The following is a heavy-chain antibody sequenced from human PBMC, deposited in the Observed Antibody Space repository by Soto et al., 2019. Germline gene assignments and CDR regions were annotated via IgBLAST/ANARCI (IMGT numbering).Heavy chain of an antibody. CDR3: ARDESAFDLIWWFDP. V-gene: IGHV1-46*01. D-gene: IGHD3-3*02. CDR2: INPTGEKK. Sequence: QAQLAQSGAEMKKPGASVKISCKASGYTFTSHWMHWVRQVPGQGLEWIGVINPTGEKKSYARRLQGRLTLTTDTSTNTVYMELSSLRSDDTAIYCCARDESAFDLIWWFDPWGPGTLVTVSS. J-gene: IGHJ5*02. CDR1: GYTFTSHW.